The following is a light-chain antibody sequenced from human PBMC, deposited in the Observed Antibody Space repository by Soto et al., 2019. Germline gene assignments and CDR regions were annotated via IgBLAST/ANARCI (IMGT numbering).Light chain of an antibody. CDR1: QSVSSS. CDR3: QQRSSWPRT. J-gene: IGKJ1*01. V-gene: IGKV3-11*01. Sequence: EIVLTQSPATLSLSPGERATLSCRASQSVSSSLAWYQQKPGQVPRLVIYDASNRATGIPGRFSGSGSGTDFTLTISSREHEDFVVYYCQQRSSWPRTFGQGTKVEIK. CDR2: DAS.